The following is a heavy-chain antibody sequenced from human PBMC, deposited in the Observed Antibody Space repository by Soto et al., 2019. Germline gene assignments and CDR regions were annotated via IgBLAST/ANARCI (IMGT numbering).Heavy chain of an antibody. J-gene: IGHJ5*02. V-gene: IGHV4-34*01. CDR2: INHSGST. D-gene: IGHD5-12*01. CDR3: VRDQYSGYDFAL. CDR1: CGTFIGYD. Sequence: LETLSVRMAVYCGTFIGYDGSWILQPPGKGLEWIGEINHSGSTNYNPSLKSRVTISVDTSKNQFSLKLTSVTAAATAVYYCVRDQYSGYDFALWGNGNFVTVSS.